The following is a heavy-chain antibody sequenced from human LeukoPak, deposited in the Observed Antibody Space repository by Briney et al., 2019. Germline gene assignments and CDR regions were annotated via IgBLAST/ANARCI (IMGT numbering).Heavy chain of an antibody. CDR3: ATSSGRWELLDY. D-gene: IGHD1-26*01. CDR2: IIPIFGTA. V-gene: IGHV1-69*06. Sequence: ASVKVSCKASGGTFSSYAISWVRQAPGQGLEWMGGIIPIFGTANYAQKFPGRVTITADKSTSTAYMELSSLRSEDTAVYYCATSSGRWELLDYWGQGTLVTVCS. J-gene: IGHJ4*02. CDR1: GGTFSSYA.